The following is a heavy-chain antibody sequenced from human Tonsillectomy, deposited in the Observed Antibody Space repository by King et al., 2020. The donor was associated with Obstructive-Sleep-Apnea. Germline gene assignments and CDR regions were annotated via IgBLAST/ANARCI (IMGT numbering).Heavy chain of an antibody. V-gene: IGHV4-59*01. D-gene: IGHD2-21*02. CDR2: IFYPGTT. CDR3: AKLTGDSWYQLLPRGWFDP. J-gene: IGHJ5*02. CDR1: GGSIINSY. Sequence: VQLQESGPGLVKPSETLSLTCTVSGGSIINSYWTWIRQPPGKGLEWMGHIFYPGTTNYNPPLQSRVTISIDTSKNQFFLRLSSVTAADTAMYYCAKLTGDSWYQLLPRGWFDPWGQGTLVTVSS.